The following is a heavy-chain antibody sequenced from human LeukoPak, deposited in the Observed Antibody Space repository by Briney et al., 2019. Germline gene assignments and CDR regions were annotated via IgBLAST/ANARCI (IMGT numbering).Heavy chain of an antibody. CDR2: INSDGTAT. CDR3: ARPNYVYDY. J-gene: IGHJ4*02. CDR1: GFSFSGSW. D-gene: IGHD1-7*01. Sequence: GGSLRLSCAASGFSFSGSWMDWVRQAPGKGLVWVSRINSDGTATYYADSVKGRFTISRDNARNTVFLQMSNLRAEDTAVYYCARPNYVYDYWGLGTMVTVCS. V-gene: IGHV3-74*01.